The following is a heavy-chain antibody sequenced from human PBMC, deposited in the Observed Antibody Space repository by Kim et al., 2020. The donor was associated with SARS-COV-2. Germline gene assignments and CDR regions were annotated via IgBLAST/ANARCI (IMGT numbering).Heavy chain of an antibody. CDR3: ARDLTGSWSGLFDY. D-gene: IGHD6-13*01. V-gene: IGHV3-7*01. J-gene: IGHJ4*02. CDR2: INQDGSEK. Sequence: GGSLRLSCAASGFTFSSHWMSWVRQAPGKGLEWVANINQDGSEKNYVDSVKGRFTISRDNAKNSLYLHMNSLRAEDTAVYYCARDLTGSWSGLFDYWGQRTLVTASS. CDR1: GFTFSSHW.